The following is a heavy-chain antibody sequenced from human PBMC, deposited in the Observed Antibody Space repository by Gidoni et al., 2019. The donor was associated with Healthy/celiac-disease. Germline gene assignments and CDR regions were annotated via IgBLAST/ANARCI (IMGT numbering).Heavy chain of an antibody. CDR2: INHSGST. Sequence: QVQLQQWAAGLLKPSETLSLTCAVYGGSFSGYYWSWIRQPPGKGLEWIGEINHSGSTNYNPSLKSRVTISVDTSKNQFSLKLSSVTAADTAVYYCAITYYYDSSGYRNDYWGQGTLVTVSS. D-gene: IGHD3-22*01. V-gene: IGHV4-34*01. CDR1: GGSFSGYY. J-gene: IGHJ4*02. CDR3: AITYYYDSSGYRNDY.